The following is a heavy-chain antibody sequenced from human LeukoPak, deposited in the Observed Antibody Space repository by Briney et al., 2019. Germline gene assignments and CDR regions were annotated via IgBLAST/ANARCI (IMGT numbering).Heavy chain of an antibody. J-gene: IGHJ1*01. Sequence: ASVKVSCKASGYTFTSYDINWVRQATGQGLEWMGWMSPNSGYIGYAQKLKGRVTMATNTSISTAYMELSSLRSEDTAVYYCARGGAARLHFQNWGQGTLVTVSS. CDR1: GYTFTSYD. CDR3: ARGGAARLHFQN. CDR2: MSPNSGYI. V-gene: IGHV1-8*01. D-gene: IGHD6-6*01.